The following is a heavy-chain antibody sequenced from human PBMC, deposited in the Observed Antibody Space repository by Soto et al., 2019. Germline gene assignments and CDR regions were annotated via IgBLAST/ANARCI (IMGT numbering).Heavy chain of an antibody. D-gene: IGHD5-18*01. V-gene: IGHV3-9*01. CDR2: ISWNSGSI. CDR3: AKGSLAQLWLHGVDY. CDR1: GFTFDDYA. Sequence: DVQLVESGGGLVQPGRSLRLSCAASGFTFDDYAMHWVRQAPGKGLEWVSGISWNSGSIGYADSVKGRFTISRDNAKNSLYLQMNSLRAEDTALYYCAKGSLAQLWLHGVDYWGQGTLVTVSS. J-gene: IGHJ4*02.